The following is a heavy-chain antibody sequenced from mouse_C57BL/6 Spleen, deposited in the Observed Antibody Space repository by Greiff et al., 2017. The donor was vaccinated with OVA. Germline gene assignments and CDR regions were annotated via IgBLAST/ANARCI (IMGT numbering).Heavy chain of an antibody. D-gene: IGHD1-3*01. CDR1: GYTFTDYE. V-gene: IGHV1-15*01. Sequence: QVQLQQSGAELVRPGASVTLSCKASGYTFTDYEMHWVKQTPVHGLEWIGAIDPETGGTAYNQKFKGKAILTADKSSSTAYMELRSLTSEDSAVDYCTRCGISAWFAYWGQGTLVTVSA. CDR3: TRCGISAWFAY. J-gene: IGHJ3*01. CDR2: IDPETGGT.